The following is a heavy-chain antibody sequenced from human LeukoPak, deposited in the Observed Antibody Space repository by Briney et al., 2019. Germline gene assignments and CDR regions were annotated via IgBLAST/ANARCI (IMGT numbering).Heavy chain of an antibody. Sequence: SETLSLTCAVYGGSFSGYYCSWFRQPPGKGLEWIGEINHSGSTNNNPSLKSRVTMSVDTSKNQFSLKLTSVTAADTAVYYCAALHRILFDYWGQGTLVTVSS. CDR2: INHSGST. D-gene: IGHD2-15*01. CDR3: AALHRILFDY. CDR1: GGSFSGYY. J-gene: IGHJ4*02. V-gene: IGHV4-34*01.